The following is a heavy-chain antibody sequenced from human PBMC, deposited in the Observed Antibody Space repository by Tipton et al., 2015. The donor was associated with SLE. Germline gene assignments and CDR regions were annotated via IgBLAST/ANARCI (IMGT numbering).Heavy chain of an antibody. CDR3: AGTPWLVRFEY. CDR1: GGSVSPYY. J-gene: IGHJ4*02. CDR2: IYYSGTT. D-gene: IGHD6-19*01. Sequence: TLSLTCTVSGGSVSPYYWNWIRQSPGKGLEWLGSIYYSGTTYYNPSLKSRFTISVDTSKNQISLKLRPVTATDTAVYYCAGTPWLVRFEYWGQGTLVNVSP. V-gene: IGHV4-59*05.